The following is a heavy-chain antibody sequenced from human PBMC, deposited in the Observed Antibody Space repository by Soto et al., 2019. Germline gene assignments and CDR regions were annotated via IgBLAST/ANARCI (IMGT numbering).Heavy chain of an antibody. D-gene: IGHD2-21*02. CDR3: ARVDPNCGGDCYLVFDF. V-gene: IGHV4-59*01. Sequence: XETLSLTCSVSGSSISSYYWSWIRQPPGKGLEWIGYIYYRGSTNYNPSLKSRVTISVDTSKNQVSLKLSSVTAADTAVYYCARVDPNCGGDCYLVFDFWGQGTLVTVSS. J-gene: IGHJ4*02. CDR2: IYYRGST. CDR1: GSSISSYY.